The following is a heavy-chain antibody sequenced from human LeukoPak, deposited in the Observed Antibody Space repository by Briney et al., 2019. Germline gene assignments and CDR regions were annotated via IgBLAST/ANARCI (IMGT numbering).Heavy chain of an antibody. D-gene: IGHD1-7*01. Sequence: GGSLRLSCAASGFSLSTYAMTWVRQAPGKGLEWVSSMSTGGSTYYADSVKGRFTISRDNSKNTLYLQMNSLRAEDTAVYYCAKRLQLRYFDYWGQGTLVTVSS. CDR1: GFSLSTYA. CDR3: AKRLQLRYFDY. V-gene: IGHV3-23*01. CDR2: MSTGGST. J-gene: IGHJ4*02.